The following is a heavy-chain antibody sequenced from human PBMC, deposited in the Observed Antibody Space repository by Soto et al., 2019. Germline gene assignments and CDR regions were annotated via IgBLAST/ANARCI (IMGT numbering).Heavy chain of an antibody. Sequence: GSLRLSCTASGFTFGDYAMSWFRQAPGKGLEWVGFIRSKAYGGTTEYAASVKGRFTISRDDSKSIAHLQMNSLKTEDTAVYYCTRVKTLYDFWSVNWFDPWGQGTLVTVSS. D-gene: IGHD3-3*01. V-gene: IGHV3-49*03. CDR2: IRSKAYGGTT. CDR3: TRVKTLYDFWSVNWFDP. CDR1: GFTFGDYA. J-gene: IGHJ5*02.